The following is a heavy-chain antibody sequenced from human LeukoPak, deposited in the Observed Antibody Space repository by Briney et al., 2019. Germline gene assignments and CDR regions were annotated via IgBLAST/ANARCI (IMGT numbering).Heavy chain of an antibody. Sequence: GASLRLSCAASGFTVSRYYISWVRQAPGKGLEWVSVIYSGGSAYYADSVKGRFTISRDNSKNTLYLQMNSLRAEDTAVYYCARGDSVVTAAYWGQGTLVTVSS. CDR3: ARGDSVVTAAY. V-gene: IGHV3-53*01. D-gene: IGHD2-21*02. CDR1: GFTVSRYY. J-gene: IGHJ4*02. CDR2: IYSGGSA.